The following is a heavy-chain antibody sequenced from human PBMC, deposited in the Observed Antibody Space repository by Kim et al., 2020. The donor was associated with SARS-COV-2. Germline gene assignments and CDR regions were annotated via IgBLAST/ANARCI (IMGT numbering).Heavy chain of an antibody. CDR3: ARSAGPYDYYFDY. D-gene: IGHD3-16*01. Sequence: GESLKISCQGSGYNFPSYWIGWVRQMPGKGLEWMGIIYLGDSDTRYSPSFQGQVTISADKSTTTAYLQWSSLKASDSAMYYCARSAGPYDYYFDYWGQGTLVTVSS. J-gene: IGHJ4*02. CDR2: IYLGDSDT. V-gene: IGHV5-51*01. CDR1: GYNFPSYW.